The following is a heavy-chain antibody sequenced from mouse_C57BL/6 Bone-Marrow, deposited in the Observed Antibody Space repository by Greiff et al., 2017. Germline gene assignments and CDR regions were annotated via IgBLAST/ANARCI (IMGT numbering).Heavy chain of an antibody. Sequence: EVKLMESGGDLVKPGGSLKLSCAASGFTFSSYGMSWVRQTPDKRLEWVATISSGGSYTYYPDSVKGRFTISRDNAKNTLYLQMSSLKSEDTAMYYCARQGYYGAMDYWGQGTSVTVSS. J-gene: IGHJ4*01. CDR3: ARQGYYGAMDY. D-gene: IGHD1-1*01. CDR1: GFTFSSYG. V-gene: IGHV5-6*01. CDR2: ISSGGSYT.